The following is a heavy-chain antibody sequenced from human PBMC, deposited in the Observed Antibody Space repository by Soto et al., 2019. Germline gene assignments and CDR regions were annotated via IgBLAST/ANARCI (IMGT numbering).Heavy chain of an antibody. CDR1: GGTFSSYT. V-gene: IGHV1-69*02. CDR2: IIPILGIA. D-gene: IGHD3-10*01. Sequence: QVQLVQSGAEVKKPGSSVKVSCKASGGTFSSYTISWVRQAPGQGLEWMGRIIPILGIANYAQKFQGRVTITGEKSMXTAYMELSSLRSEDTAVYYCASLRYYYGSGSYKPMWGQGTLVTVSS. CDR3: ASLRYYYGSGSYKPM. J-gene: IGHJ4*02.